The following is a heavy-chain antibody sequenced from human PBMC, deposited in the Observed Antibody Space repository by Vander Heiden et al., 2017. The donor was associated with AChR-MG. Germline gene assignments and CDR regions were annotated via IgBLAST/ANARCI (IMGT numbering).Heavy chain of an antibody. CDR1: RGTFSSYA. J-gene: IGHJ4*02. CDR2: IIPIFGTA. D-gene: IGHD3-9*01. CDR3: ARSDPDYDILTGYYATTNFDY. Sequence: QVQLVQSGAEVKKPGSSVKVSCKASRGTFSSYAITSGRQAPGQGLEWMGGIIPIFGTANYAQKFQGRVTITADESTSTAYMELSSLRSEDTAVYYCARSDPDYDILTGYYATTNFDYWGQGTLVTVSS. V-gene: IGHV1-69*01.